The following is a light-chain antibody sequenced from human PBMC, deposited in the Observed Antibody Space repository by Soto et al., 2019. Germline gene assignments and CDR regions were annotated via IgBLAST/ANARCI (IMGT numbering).Light chain of an antibody. CDR3: SSYTSSSTLPLYV. V-gene: IGLV2-14*01. CDR2: DVS. J-gene: IGLJ1*01. CDR1: SSDVGGYNY. Sequence: QSALTQPASVSGSPGQSITISCTGTSSDVGGYNYGSWYQQHPGKAPKLMIYDVSNRPSGVSNRFSGSKSGNTASLTISGLQAEDEADYYCSSYTSSSTLPLYVFGTGTKLTVL.